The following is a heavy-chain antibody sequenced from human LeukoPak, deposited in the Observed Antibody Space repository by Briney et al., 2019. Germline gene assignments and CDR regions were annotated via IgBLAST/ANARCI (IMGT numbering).Heavy chain of an antibody. CDR3: ARVPYDSSGYYHFDY. J-gene: IGHJ4*02. CDR1: GFTFSSYA. Sequence: GGSLRLSCAASGFTFSSYAMHWVRQAPGKGLEGVAVISYDGSNKYYADSVKGRFTISRDNSKNTLYLQMNSLRAEDTAVYYCARVPYDSSGYYHFDYWGQGTLVTVSS. CDR2: ISYDGSNK. D-gene: IGHD3-22*01. V-gene: IGHV3-30-3*01.